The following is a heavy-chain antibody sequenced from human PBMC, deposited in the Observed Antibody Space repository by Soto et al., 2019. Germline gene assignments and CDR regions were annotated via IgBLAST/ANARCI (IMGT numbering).Heavy chain of an antibody. D-gene: IGHD2-21*02. J-gene: IGHJ2*01. Sequence: QVQLVESGGGVVQPGRSLRLSCAASGFTFSSYTMHWVRQAPGKGLEWVALISYDGSNKYYADSVKGRFTISRDNSKNKLYLQMNSLRVEDTAVYYCARDRGGNSVWYFDLWGRGTLVTVSS. CDR2: ISYDGSNK. CDR3: ARDRGGNSVWYFDL. V-gene: IGHV3-30-3*01. CDR1: GFTFSSYT.